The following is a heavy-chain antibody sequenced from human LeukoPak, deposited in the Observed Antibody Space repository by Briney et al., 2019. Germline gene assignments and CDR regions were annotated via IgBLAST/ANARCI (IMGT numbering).Heavy chain of an antibody. Sequence: GGSLRLSCAASGFDVSINYMNWIRQSPEKGLEWVSIIHNDGSTYHADSVKGRFTVSRDNSKNTVSLQMDSLRVDDTGIYYCARGFLQLTPYYFDYWGQGALVTVSS. CDR1: GFDVSINY. CDR3: ARGFLQLTPYYFDY. D-gene: IGHD1-1*01. CDR2: IHNDGST. V-gene: IGHV3-66*01. J-gene: IGHJ4*02.